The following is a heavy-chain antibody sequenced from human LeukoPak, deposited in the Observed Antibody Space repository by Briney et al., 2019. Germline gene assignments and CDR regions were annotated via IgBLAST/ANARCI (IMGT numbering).Heavy chain of an antibody. CDR3: ARGGQRVHDAFDI. V-gene: IGHV1-69*06. Sequence: SVKVSCKASGGTFSTFGISWVRQAPGQGLEWMGGIIPMSGTVNNAQKFQGRVTITADTSTSTAYMELRSLRSDDTAVYYCARGGQRVHDAFDIWGQGTMVTVSS. CDR1: GGTFSTFG. D-gene: IGHD6-25*01. J-gene: IGHJ3*02. CDR2: IIPMSGTV.